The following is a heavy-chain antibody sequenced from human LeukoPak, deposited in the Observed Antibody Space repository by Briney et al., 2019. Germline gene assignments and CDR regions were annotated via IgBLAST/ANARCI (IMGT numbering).Heavy chain of an antibody. CDR3: ARAKGYCSSTSCYDWFDP. J-gene: IGHJ5*02. CDR1: GGTFSSYA. V-gene: IGHV1-69*05. D-gene: IGHD2-2*01. CDR2: IIPIFGTA. Sequence: SVTVSYTASGGTFSSYAISWVRQAPGQGLEWMGGIIPIFGTANYAQKFQGRVTITTDESTSTAYMELSSLRSEDTAVYYCARAKGYCSSTSCYDWFDPGGQGTLVTVSS.